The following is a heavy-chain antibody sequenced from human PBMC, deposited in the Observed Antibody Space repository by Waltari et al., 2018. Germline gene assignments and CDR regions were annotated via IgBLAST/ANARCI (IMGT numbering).Heavy chain of an antibody. J-gene: IGHJ4*02. CDR1: EFTFSTYW. Sequence: EVQLVESGGGLVQPGGSLRLSCEVSEFTFSTYWMTCVRQASGRGLEWVANINYDGSEKNYVDSVKGRFSISRDNARNSLYLQMNSLRAEDTAVYYCATYRWLGYWGQGTLVTVSS. D-gene: IGHD3-10*01. CDR3: ATYRWLGY. V-gene: IGHV3-7*03. CDR2: INYDGSEK.